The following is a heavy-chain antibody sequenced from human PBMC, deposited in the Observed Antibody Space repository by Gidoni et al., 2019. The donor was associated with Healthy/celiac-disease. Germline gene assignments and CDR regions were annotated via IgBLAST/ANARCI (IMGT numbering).Heavy chain of an antibody. Sequence: QITLKASGPTLVKPTQTVTLTCTCAGVSVSTSGVGVGWIRQPPGKALEWLALIYWDDDKRYSPSLKSRLTITKDTSKTQVVLTMTNMDPVDTATYYCAHRQIGTKSTGALGYWGQGTLVTVSS. CDR1: GVSVSTSGVG. D-gene: IGHD1-1*01. CDR2: IYWDDDK. CDR3: AHRQIGTKSTGALGY. J-gene: IGHJ4*02. V-gene: IGHV2-5*02.